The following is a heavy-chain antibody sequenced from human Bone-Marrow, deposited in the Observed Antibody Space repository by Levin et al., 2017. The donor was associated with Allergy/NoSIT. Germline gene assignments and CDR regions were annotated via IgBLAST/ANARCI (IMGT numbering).Heavy chain of an antibody. J-gene: IGHJ4*02. CDR1: GFTFSRYA. Sequence: GGSLRLSCAASGFTFSRYAMSWVRQAPGRGLEWVASVNNGGNAYYGGSVKGRFTVSRDNSKNTLDLQMNSLRDDDTAIYYCAKDHPSSGWPAFEYWGQGSLVTVSS. CDR3: AKDHPSSGWPAFEY. D-gene: IGHD6-19*01. V-gene: IGHV3-23*01. CDR2: VNNGGNA.